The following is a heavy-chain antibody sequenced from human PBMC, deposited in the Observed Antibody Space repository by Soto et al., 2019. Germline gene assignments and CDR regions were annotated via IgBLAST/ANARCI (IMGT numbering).Heavy chain of an antibody. J-gene: IGHJ4*02. CDR2: ISGSGGST. CDR3: AKGTAYYDSSGYYLDY. CDR1: GFTFSSYA. Sequence: GGSLRLSCAASGFTFSSYAMSWVRQAPGKGLEWVSAISGSGGSTYYADSVKGRFTISGDNSKNTLYLQMNSLRAEDTAVYYCAKGTAYYDSSGYYLDYWGQGTLVTVSS. V-gene: IGHV3-23*01. D-gene: IGHD3-22*01.